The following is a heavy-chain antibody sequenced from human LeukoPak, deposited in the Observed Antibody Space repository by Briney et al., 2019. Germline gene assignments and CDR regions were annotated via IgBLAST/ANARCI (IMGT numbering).Heavy chain of an antibody. J-gene: IGHJ4*02. V-gene: IGHV3-30*04. CDR1: GFTFSTYA. CDR2: ISYDGSFK. Sequence: GGSLRLSCAASGFTFSTYAMHWVRQAPGKGLEWVAVISYDGSFKDYADSVKGRFTVSRDNSKNTLYLQMNSLRAEDTAVYYCAKDDAWLRFGEWSQGTLVTVSS. D-gene: IGHD3-10*01. CDR3: AKDDAWLRFGE.